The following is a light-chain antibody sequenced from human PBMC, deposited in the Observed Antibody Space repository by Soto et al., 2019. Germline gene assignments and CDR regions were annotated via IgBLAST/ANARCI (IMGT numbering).Light chain of an antibody. J-gene: IGLJ2*01. CDR2: DVS. Sequence: QSALTQARSVSGSPGQSVTISCTGTSSDVGGYNFVSWYQQHPGKAPKVMIYDVSKRPSGVPDRFSGSKSGNTASLTISGLQAGDEADYYCCSYAGDYTFVFGGGTKVTVL. CDR3: CSYAGDYTFV. V-gene: IGLV2-11*01. CDR1: SSDVGGYNF.